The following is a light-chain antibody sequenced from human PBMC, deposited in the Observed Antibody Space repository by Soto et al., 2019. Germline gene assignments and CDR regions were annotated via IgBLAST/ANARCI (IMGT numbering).Light chain of an antibody. V-gene: IGLV1-40*01. CDR2: GNT. Sequence: QSVLTQPPSMSGAPGQRVTIPCTGSNSNIGAGYDVHWYQQLPGTAPKLLLYGNTNRPSGVPDRFSGSKSGTSASLAITGLQADDEADYYCQSYDSSLSGSVFGGGTKVTVL. J-gene: IGLJ2*01. CDR1: NSNIGAGYD. CDR3: QSYDSSLSGSV.